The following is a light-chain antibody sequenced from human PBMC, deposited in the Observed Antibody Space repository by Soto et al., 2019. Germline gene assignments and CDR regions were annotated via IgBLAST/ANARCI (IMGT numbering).Light chain of an antibody. CDR3: CSYAGSLYV. V-gene: IGLV2-23*01. CDR1: SSDVGSYNL. Sequence: QSVLTQPASVSGSPGQSITISCTGTSSDVGSYNLVSWYQQHPGKAPKLMIYEGSKRPSGVSNRFSGSKSGNTASLTISGLQAEDEADYYCCSYAGSLYVLGTGTRSPS. J-gene: IGLJ1*01. CDR2: EGS.